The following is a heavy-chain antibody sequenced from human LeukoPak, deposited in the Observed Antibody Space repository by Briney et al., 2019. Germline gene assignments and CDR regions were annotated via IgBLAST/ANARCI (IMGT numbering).Heavy chain of an antibody. J-gene: IGHJ4*02. V-gene: IGHV3-23*01. CDR3: AKGDTYYDLLTCFDF. D-gene: IGHD3-9*01. Sequence: GGSLRLSCAASGFTFSSYAMSWVRQAPGKGLEWVSAISGSGGSTYYADSVKGRFTISRDNAKNSLYLQMNSLRDEDTAVYYCAKGDTYYDLLTCFDFWGPGTLVTVSS. CDR1: GFTFSSYA. CDR2: ISGSGGST.